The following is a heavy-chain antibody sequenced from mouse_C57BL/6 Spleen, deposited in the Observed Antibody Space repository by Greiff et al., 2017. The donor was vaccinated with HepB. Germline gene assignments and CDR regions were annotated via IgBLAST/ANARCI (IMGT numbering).Heavy chain of an antibody. Sequence: QVQLQQSGPGLVQPSQSLSITCTVSGFSLTSYGVHWVRQSPGKGLEWLGVLWSGGSTDYNAAFISRLSISKDNSKSQVFFKMNSLQADDTAIYYCAVGWDSNYDEFAYWGQGTLVTVSA. CDR1: GFSLTSYG. CDR3: AVGWDSNYDEFAY. V-gene: IGHV2-2*01. CDR2: LWSGGST. J-gene: IGHJ3*01. D-gene: IGHD2-5*01.